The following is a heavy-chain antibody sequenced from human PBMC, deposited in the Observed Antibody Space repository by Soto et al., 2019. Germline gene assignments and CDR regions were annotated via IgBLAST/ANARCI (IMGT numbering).Heavy chain of an antibody. Sequence: PGGSLRLSCAASGFTFSSYAMHWVRQAPGKGLEWVAVISYDGSNKYYADSVKGRFTISRDNSKNTLYLQMNSLRAEDTAVYYCAREGFISIRSYPDCSYSDGMDVSGHCTTVTVSS. V-gene: IGHV3-30-3*01. D-gene: IGHD2-2*01. CDR1: GFTFSSYA. J-gene: IGHJ6*02. CDR2: ISYDGSNK. CDR3: AREGFISIRSYPDCSYSDGMDV.